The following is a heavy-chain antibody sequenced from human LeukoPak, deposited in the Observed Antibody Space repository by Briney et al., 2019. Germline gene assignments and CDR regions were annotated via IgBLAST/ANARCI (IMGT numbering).Heavy chain of an antibody. V-gene: IGHV3-15*01. D-gene: IGHD4-17*01. CDR2: IKSRTDGGTT. CDR1: GFTFRNAW. CDR3: ADLGDYAVG. Sequence: GGSLRLSCAASGFTFRNAWMSWVRQAPGKGLEWVGRIKSRTDGGTTEYAAPVKGRFTISRDDSKNMLYLQINSLKTEDTAVYFCADLGDYAVGWGQGTLVTASS. J-gene: IGHJ4*02.